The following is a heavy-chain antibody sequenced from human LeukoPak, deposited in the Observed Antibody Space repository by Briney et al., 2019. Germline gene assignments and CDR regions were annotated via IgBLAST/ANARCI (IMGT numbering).Heavy chain of an antibody. D-gene: IGHD6-19*01. CDR2: ISSTGFYV. CDR3: AKSGSSGWTYYGMDV. J-gene: IGHJ6*02. CDR1: GFAFGSYT. V-gene: IGHV3-21*04. Sequence: KPGGSLRLSCTASGFAFGSYTITWVRQAPGKGLEWVSSISSTGFYVYYADSVKGRFTISRDNAKNSLYLQMNSLRAEDTALYYCAKSGSSGWTYYGMDVWGQGTTVTVSS.